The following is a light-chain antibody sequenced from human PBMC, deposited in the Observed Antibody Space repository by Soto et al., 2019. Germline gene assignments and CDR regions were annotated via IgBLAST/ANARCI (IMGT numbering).Light chain of an antibody. CDR2: GAS. CDR3: QQYNNWPFT. Sequence: EIVMTQSPATLTVSPGERATLSCRASQSAGTNLAWYQQKPGQAPRLLIYGASSRATGIPDRFSGSGSGTEFTLTISSLRSEDFAVYYCQQYNNWPFTFGPGTKVD. CDR1: QSAGTN. V-gene: IGKV3D-15*01. J-gene: IGKJ3*01.